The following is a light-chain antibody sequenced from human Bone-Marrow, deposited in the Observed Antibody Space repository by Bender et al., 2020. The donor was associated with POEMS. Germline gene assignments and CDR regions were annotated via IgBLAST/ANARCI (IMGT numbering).Light chain of an antibody. CDR1: SSDIGGYNY. Sequence: QSALTQPASVSGSPGQSITISCTETSSDIGGYNYVSWYQQHPGKAPKVMIYDVSNRPSGVSNRFSGSKSGNTASLTISGLQAEDEADYYCSSYTSSSTYVFGGGTKLTVL. CDR3: SSYTSSSTYV. CDR2: DVS. J-gene: IGLJ3*02. V-gene: IGLV2-14*01.